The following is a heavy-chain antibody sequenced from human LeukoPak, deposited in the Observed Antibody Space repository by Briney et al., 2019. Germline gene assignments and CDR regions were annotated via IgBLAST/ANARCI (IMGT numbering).Heavy chain of an antibody. V-gene: IGHV3-11*01. CDR3: ASGAPKYCSGGSCYRVDC. J-gene: IGHJ4*02. CDR1: GFTFSDYY. CDR2: ISSSGSTI. Sequence: GGSLRLSCAASGFTFSDYYMSWIRQAPGKGLEWVSYISSSGSTIYYADSVKGRFTISRDNAKNSLYLQMNSLRAEDTAVYYCASGAPKYCSGGSCYRVDCWGQGTLVTVSS. D-gene: IGHD2-15*01.